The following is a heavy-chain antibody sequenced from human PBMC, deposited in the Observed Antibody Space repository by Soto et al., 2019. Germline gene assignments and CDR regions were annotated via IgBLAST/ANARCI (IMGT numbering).Heavy chain of an antibody. D-gene: IGHD3-22*01. CDR1: GGSISSGDYY. CDR3: ARTTYYYDSSGPDAYFQH. Sequence: TLSLTCTVSGGSISSGDYYWSWIRQPPGKGLEWIGYIYYSGSTYYNPSLKSRVTISVDTSKNQFSLKLSSVTAADTAVYYCARTTYYYDSSGPDAYFQHWGQGTLVTV. J-gene: IGHJ1*01. V-gene: IGHV4-30-4*01. CDR2: IYYSGST.